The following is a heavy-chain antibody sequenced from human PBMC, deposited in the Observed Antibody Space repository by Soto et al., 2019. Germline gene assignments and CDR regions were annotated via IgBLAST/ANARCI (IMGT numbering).Heavy chain of an antibody. CDR3: ALYDILTGYGY. CDR2: INPSGGST. V-gene: IGHV1-46*01. Sequence: ASVKGSCNASGYTFTSYYMHWVRQAPGQGLEWMGIINPSGGSTSYAQKFQGRVTMTRDTSTSTVYMELSSLRSEDTAVYYCALYDILTGYGYWGQGTLVTVSS. J-gene: IGHJ4*02. D-gene: IGHD3-9*01. CDR1: GYTFTSYY.